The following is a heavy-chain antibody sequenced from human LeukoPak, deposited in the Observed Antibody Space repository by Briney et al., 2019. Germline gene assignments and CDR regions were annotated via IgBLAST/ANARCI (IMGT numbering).Heavy chain of an antibody. D-gene: IGHD5-24*01. CDR1: GGTFSSYA. CDR2: IIPIFGTA. J-gene: IGHJ6*02. Sequence: SVKVSCKASGGTFSSYAISWVRQAPRQGLEWMGGIIPIFGTANYAQKFQGRVTITADESTSTAYMELSSLRSEDTAVYYCARGGDGYNLRLGYYYGMDVWGQGTTVTVSS. CDR3: ARGGDGYNLRLGYYYGMDV. V-gene: IGHV1-69*13.